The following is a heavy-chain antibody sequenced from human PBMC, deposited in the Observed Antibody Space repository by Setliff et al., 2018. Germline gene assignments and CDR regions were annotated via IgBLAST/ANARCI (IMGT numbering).Heavy chain of an antibody. CDR3: TTGLTDYDSGGYLDQ. V-gene: IGHV3-48*04. D-gene: IGHD3-22*01. CDR1: GFTFSSYS. CDR2: ISSSSSTI. Sequence: GGSLRLSCAASGFTFSSYSMNWVRQAPGKGLEWVSYISSSSSTIYYADSVKGRFTISRDNARDSLFLQMSSLRAEDTAVYYCTTGLTDYDSGGYLDQWGQGTLVT. J-gene: IGHJ5*02.